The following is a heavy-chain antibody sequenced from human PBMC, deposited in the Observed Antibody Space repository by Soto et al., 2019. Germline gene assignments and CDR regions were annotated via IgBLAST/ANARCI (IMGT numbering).Heavy chain of an antibody. V-gene: IGHV3-30*18. D-gene: IGHD1-1*01. CDR1: GFTFRSYG. J-gene: IGHJ6*02. CDR3: AKEFGWELQLSHPYYNSGMDV. CDR2: MSFDGSNK. Sequence: HVQLVESGGGVVQPGRSLRLSCAASGFTFRSYGMHWVRQAPGKGLEWVALMSFDGSNKYYADSVRGRFTISSDNSKSTLYLQMDILRPEDTAVYYCAKEFGWELQLSHPYYNSGMDVWGQGTTVTVSS.